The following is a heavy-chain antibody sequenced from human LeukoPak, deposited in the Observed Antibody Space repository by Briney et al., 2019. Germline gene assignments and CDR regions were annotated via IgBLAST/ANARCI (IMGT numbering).Heavy chain of an antibody. J-gene: IGHJ6*03. CDR1: GFTFSNYW. CDR2: IKQDRSEK. D-gene: IGHD3-3*01. V-gene: IGHV3-7*01. Sequence: PGGSLRLSCAASGFTFSNYWMSWVRQAPGKGLEWVANIKQDRSEKYYVDSVKGRFTISRDNAKNSLYLQMNSLRAEDTALYYCAKTSLSDASGHYYYMDVWGKGATVTVSS. CDR3: AKTSLSDASGHYYYMDV.